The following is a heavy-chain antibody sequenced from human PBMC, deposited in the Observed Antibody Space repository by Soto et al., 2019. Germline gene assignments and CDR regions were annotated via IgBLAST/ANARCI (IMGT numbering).Heavy chain of an antibody. J-gene: IGHJ5*02. CDR2: FIPILGIA. Sequence: ASVRVSSKAFRDTVVSSAIRRVRQTPGHGLEWMVRFIPILGIANYAQKFQGRLTITADKSTSTAYMELSSLRSEDTAVYYCVSDVRVAAAKVDWFDPWGQGTLVTVSS. CDR3: VSDVRVAAAKVDWFDP. V-gene: IGHV1-69*04. CDR1: RDTVVSSA. D-gene: IGHD2-2*01.